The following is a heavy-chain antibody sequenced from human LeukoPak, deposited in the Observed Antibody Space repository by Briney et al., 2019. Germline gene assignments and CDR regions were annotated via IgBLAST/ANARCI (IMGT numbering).Heavy chain of an antibody. J-gene: IGHJ4*02. CDR3: ARGTVGRTYCGGDCYSPIDH. D-gene: IGHD2-21*01. CDR2: IYTSGST. Sequence: PSETLSLTCTVSGGSISSGSYYWSWIRQPAGKGLEWIGRIYTSGSTNYNPSLKSRVTISVDTSKNQFSLKLSSVTAADTAVYYCARGTVGRTYCGGDCYSPIDHWGQGTLVTVSS. V-gene: IGHV4-61*02. CDR1: GGSISSGSYY.